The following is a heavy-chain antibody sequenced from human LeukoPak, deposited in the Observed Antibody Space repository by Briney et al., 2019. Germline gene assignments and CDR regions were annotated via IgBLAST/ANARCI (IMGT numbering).Heavy chain of an antibody. CDR2: LSYGGTNK. CDR3: TRDRSGYANDAFDF. J-gene: IGHJ3*01. CDR1: GFTFSDYA. V-gene: IGHV3-30-3*01. D-gene: IGHD3-3*01. Sequence: GGSLRLSCAASGFTFSDYAMHWVRQAPGKGLEWVAVLSYGGTNKYYADSVKGRFTISRDNSKNTMFLQMNSLRAEDTAVYHCTRDRSGYANDAFDFWGQGTMVTVSS.